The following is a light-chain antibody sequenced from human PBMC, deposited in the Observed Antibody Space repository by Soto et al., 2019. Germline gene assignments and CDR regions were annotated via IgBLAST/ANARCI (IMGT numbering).Light chain of an antibody. J-gene: IGKJ1*01. V-gene: IGKV3-20*01. CDR2: GAS. CDR1: QSVISNY. CDR3: QQYGSSPPEKT. Sequence: EIVLTQSPGTLSLSPGERATLSCRASQSVISNYLAWYQQKPGQAPRLLIYGASSRATGIPDRFSGSGSGTDFTLTISILEPEDFAVYYCQQYGSSPPEKTFGQGNKVEIK.